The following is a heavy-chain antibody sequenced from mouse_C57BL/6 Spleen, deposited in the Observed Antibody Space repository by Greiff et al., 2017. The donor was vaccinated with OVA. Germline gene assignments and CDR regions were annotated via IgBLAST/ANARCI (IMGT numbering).Heavy chain of an antibody. J-gene: IGHJ4*01. D-gene: IGHD4-1*01. CDR2: ISSGSSTI. Sequence: EVKLMESGGGLVKPGGSLKLSCAASGFTFSDYGMHWVRQAPEKGLEWVAYISSGSSTIYYADTVKGRFTISRDNAKNTLFLQMTSLRSEDTAMYYCARRTWDDYAMDYWGQGTSVTVSS. V-gene: IGHV5-17*01. CDR3: ARRTWDDYAMDY. CDR1: GFTFSDYG.